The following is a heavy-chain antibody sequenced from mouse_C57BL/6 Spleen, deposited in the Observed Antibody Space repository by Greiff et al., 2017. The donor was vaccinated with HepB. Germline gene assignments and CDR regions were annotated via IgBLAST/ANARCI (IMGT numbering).Heavy chain of an antibody. V-gene: IGHV14-2*01. Sequence: VQLQQSGAELVKPGASVKLSCTASGFNIKDYYMHWVKQRTEQGLEWIGRIDPEDGETKYAPKFQGKATITADTSSNTAYLQLSSLTSEDTGFLYCASLWGGVYYYAMDYWGQGTSVTVSS. CDR1: GFNIKDYY. CDR3: ASLWGGVYYYAMDY. D-gene: IGHD1-1*02. CDR2: IDPEDGET. J-gene: IGHJ4*01.